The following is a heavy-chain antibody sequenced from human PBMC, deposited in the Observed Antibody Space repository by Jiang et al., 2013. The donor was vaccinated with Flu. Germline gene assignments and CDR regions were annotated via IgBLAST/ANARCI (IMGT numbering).Heavy chain of an antibody. Sequence: GLVKPSGTLSLTCAVSGGSISSSNWWSWVRQPPGKGLEWIGEIYHSGSTNYNPSLKSRVTISVDKSKNQFSLKLSSVTAADTAVYYCARVRCLGCITMIVVPDAFDIWGQGTMVTVSS. CDR2: IYHSGST. J-gene: IGHJ3*02. V-gene: IGHV4-4*02. CDR1: GGSISSSNW. CDR3: ARVRCLGCITMIVVPDAFDI. D-gene: IGHD3-22*01.